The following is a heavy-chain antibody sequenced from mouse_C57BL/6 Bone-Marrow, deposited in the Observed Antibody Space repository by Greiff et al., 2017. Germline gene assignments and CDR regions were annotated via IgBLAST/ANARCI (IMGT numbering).Heavy chain of an antibody. CDR2: IDPENGDT. Sequence: EVKLMESGAELVRPGASVKLSCTASGFNIKDDYMHWVKQRPEQGLEWVGWIDPENGDTEYASKFQGKATITADTSSNTAYLQLSSLTSEDTAVYYCTSGYDFYAMDYWGQGTSVTVSS. J-gene: IGHJ4*01. D-gene: IGHD2-2*01. CDR1: GFNIKDDY. V-gene: IGHV14-4*01. CDR3: TSGYDFYAMDY.